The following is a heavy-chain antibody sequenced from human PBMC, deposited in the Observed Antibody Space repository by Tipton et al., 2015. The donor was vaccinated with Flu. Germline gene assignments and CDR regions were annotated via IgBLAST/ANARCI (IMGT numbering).Heavy chain of an antibody. V-gene: IGHV4-61*02. CDR2: IYTSGST. CDR1: GGPISSGSYY. CDR3: ARGVDSSGWYDY. D-gene: IGHD6-19*01. Sequence: LRLSCTVSGGPISSGSYYWSWIRQPAGKGLEWIGRIYTSGSTNYNPSLKSRVTISVDTSKNQFSLKLSSVTAADTAVYYCARGVDSSGWYDYWGQGTLVTVSS. J-gene: IGHJ4*02.